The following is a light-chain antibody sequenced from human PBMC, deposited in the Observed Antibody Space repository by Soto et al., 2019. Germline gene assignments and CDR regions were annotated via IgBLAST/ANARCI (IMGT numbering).Light chain of an antibody. CDR1: QSISGY. V-gene: IGKV1-39*01. CDR3: QESHTSGT. Sequence: DIQMTQSPSSLSASVGDRVTITCRASQSISGYLSWYQQRPGKAPDLLIYAASTWQSGVPSRFSGSGSGTYFTLTITSLLPEDFSTYFCQESHTSGTFGQGTKLEI. J-gene: IGKJ2*01. CDR2: AAS.